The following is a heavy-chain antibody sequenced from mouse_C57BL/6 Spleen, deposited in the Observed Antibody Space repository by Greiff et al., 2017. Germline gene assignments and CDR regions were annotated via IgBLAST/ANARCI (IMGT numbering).Heavy chain of an antibody. V-gene: IGHV14-4*01. CDR2: IDPESGDT. CDR1: GFNIKDDY. J-gene: IGHJ3*01. Sequence: VHVKQSGAEFVRPGASVKLSCTPSGFNIKDDYIHWVNQRPEQGLEWIGWIDPESGDTEYAPKFQGKATITADTSSNTAYLRLSSLTSEDTAVYYCSDLAYWGQGTLVTVSA. CDR3: SDLAY.